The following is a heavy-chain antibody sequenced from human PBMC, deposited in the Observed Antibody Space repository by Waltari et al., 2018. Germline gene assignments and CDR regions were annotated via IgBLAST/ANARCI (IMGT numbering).Heavy chain of an antibody. CDR1: GFTFRSNT. V-gene: IGHV3-23*01. CDR3: VRDDSSIAGSRSDNWFDP. D-gene: IGHD6-19*01. J-gene: IGHJ5*02. Sequence: EVQLLESGGGLVQPGGSVRLSCAAFGFTFRSNTMRWVRQAPGDGLACVSGCGGPGIKTLYAASVKVRFTISRDTSKNALYLQRNSMRAEDTAVYYCVRDDSSIAGSRSDNWFDPWGQGTLVTVSS. CDR2: CGGPGIKT.